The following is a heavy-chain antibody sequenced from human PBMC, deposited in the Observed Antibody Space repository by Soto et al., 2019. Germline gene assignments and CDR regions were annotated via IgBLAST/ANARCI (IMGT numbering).Heavy chain of an antibody. CDR1: GGSFSGYY. CDR2: INHSGST. D-gene: IGHD6-13*01. J-gene: IGHJ6*02. V-gene: IGHV4-34*01. CDR3: ARGQQLIDEYYYYGMDF. Sequence: PSETLSLTCAVYGGSFSGYYWSWIRQPPGKELEWIGEINHSGSTNYNPSLKSRVTISVDTSKNQFSLKLSSVTAADTAVYYCARGQQLIDEYYYYGMDFRGQGTTVTVSS.